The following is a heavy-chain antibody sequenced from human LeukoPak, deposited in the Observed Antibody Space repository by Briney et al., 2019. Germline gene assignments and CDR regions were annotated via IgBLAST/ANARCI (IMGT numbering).Heavy chain of an antibody. CDR3: ARVAGDCSSTSCYWGVPYYYYYMDV. CDR1: GGSFSGYY. V-gene: IGHV4-34*01. J-gene: IGHJ6*03. Sequence: SETLSLTCAVYGGSFSGYYWSWIRQPPGKGLEWIGEINHSGSTNYNPSLKSRVTISVDTSKNQFSLKLSSVTAADTAVYYCARVAGDCSSTSCYWGVPYYYYYMDVWGKGTTVTVSS. D-gene: IGHD2-2*01. CDR2: INHSGST.